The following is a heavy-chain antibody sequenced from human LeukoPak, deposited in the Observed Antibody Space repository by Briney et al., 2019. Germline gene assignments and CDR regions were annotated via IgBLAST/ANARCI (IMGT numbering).Heavy chain of an antibody. CDR1: GGTFISYA. CDR3: ARGYYYDSSGYFDY. V-gene: IGHV1-69*04. D-gene: IGHD3-22*01. J-gene: IGHJ4*02. Sequence: SVKVSCKASGGTFISYAISWVRQAPGQGLEWMGRIIPILGIANYAQKFQGRVTITADKSTSTAYMELSSLRSEDTAVYYCARGYYYDSSGYFDYWGQGTLVTVSS. CDR2: IIPILGIA.